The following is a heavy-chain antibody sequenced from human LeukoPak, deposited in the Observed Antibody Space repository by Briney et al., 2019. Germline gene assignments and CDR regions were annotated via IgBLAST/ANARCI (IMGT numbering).Heavy chain of an antibody. J-gene: IGHJ4*02. CDR1: GGSINTSPYY. CDR3: ARRLGVMNPFDY. D-gene: IGHD3-22*01. CDR2: ISYSGTA. V-gene: IGHV4-39*07. Sequence: PSETLSLTCTVSGGSINTSPYYWGWVRQPPEKGLEWLGSISYSGTAYYNPSVKSRVTISVDTSKNQFSLKLSSVTAADTAVYYCARRLGVMNPFDYWGQGTLVTVSS.